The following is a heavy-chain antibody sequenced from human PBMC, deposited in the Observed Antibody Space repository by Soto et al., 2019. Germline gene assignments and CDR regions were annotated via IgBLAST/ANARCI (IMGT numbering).Heavy chain of an antibody. CDR1: GYTFEDVA. V-gene: IGHV3-43D*04. J-gene: IGHJ4*02. CDR2: ISGNGGVR. CDR3: TKETCSGGSCYSVFDS. D-gene: IGHD2-15*01. Sequence: EVQLVESGGIVVQPGGSLRLSCAAFGYTFEDVAMHWVRQVPGKGLEWVSLISGNGGVRYYADSVEGRFTISRDNYKKSLYLQMNSLRAEDTALYYCTKETCSGGSCYSVFDSWGQATLVTVSS.